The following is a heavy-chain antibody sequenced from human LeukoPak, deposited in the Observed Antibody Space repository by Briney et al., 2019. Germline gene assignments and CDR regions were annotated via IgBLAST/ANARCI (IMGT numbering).Heavy chain of an antibody. J-gene: IGHJ4*02. Sequence: SETLSLTCTVSGGSISSYYWGWIRQPPGKGLEWIGSIYYSGSTYYNPSLKSRVTISVDTSKNQFSLKLSSVTAADTAVYYCAREPSVTTMSYFDYWGQGTLVTVSS. CDR3: AREPSVTTMSYFDY. D-gene: IGHD2-21*02. CDR2: IYYSGST. V-gene: IGHV4-39*07. CDR1: GGSISSYY.